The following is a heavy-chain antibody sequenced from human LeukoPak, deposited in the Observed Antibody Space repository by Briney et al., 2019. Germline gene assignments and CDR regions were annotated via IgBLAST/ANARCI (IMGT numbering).Heavy chain of an antibody. Sequence: PGGSLRLSCAASGFTFSSYGMHWVRQAPSKGLEWVAVISYDGSNKYYADSVKGRFTISRDNSKNTLYLQMNSLRAEDTAVYYCAKDFVYGMDVWGQGTTVTVSS. CDR3: AKDFVYGMDV. CDR1: GFTFSSYG. J-gene: IGHJ6*02. CDR2: ISYDGSNK. D-gene: IGHD2-15*01. V-gene: IGHV3-30*18.